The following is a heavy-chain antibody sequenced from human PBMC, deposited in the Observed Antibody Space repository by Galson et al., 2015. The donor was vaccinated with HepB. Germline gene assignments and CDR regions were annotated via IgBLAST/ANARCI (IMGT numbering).Heavy chain of an antibody. V-gene: IGHV1-2*05. Sequence: SVKVSCKASGYTFTGYYLHWVRQAPGQGLEWMGRINPHDGGTDYAEKFEGRVTMTRDTSVSTAYMELSRLRSDDTFLYYCARSASDYGDINFDLWGQGTLVTVSS. J-gene: IGHJ4*02. CDR3: ARSASDYGDINFDL. CDR2: INPHDGGT. D-gene: IGHD4-17*01. CDR1: GYTFTGYY.